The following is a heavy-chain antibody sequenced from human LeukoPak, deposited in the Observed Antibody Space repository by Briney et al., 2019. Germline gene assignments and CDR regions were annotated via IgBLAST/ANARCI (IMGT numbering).Heavy chain of an antibody. D-gene: IGHD3-16*02. CDR1: GGSFSGYY. CDR3: ARVRYYDYVWGSYRHSPLFDY. V-gene: IGHV4-34*01. Sequence: SETLSLTCAVYGGSFSGYYWSWIRQPPGKGLEWIGEINHSGSTNYNPSLKSRVTISVDTSKNQFSLKLSSVTAADTAVYYCARVRYYDYVWGSYRHSPLFDYWGQGTLVTVSS. CDR2: INHSGST. J-gene: IGHJ4*02.